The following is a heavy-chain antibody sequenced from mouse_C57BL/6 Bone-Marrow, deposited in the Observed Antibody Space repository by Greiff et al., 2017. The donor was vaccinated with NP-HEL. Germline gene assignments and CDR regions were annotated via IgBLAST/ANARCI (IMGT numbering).Heavy chain of an antibody. CDR1: GFTFSSYG. CDR3: ASPYDSDVAWFAY. CDR2: ISSGGSYT. J-gene: IGHJ3*01. Sequence: EVKLVESGGDLVKPGGSLKLSCAASGFTFSSYGMSWVRQTPDKRLEWVATISSGGSYTYYPASVKGRFTIYRDNAKNTLYLRMSSLKSEDTAMYYCASPYDSDVAWFAYWGQGTLVTVSA. V-gene: IGHV5-6*01. D-gene: IGHD2-4*01.